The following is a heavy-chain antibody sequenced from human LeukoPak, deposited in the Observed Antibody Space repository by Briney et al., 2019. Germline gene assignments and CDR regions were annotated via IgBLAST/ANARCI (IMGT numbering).Heavy chain of an antibody. CDR1: GGSISSGSYY. V-gene: IGHV4-61*02. CDR3: ARYGGLHGNWFDP. CDR2: IYTSGST. Sequence: SETLSLTYTVSGGSISSGSYYWSWIRQPAGKGLEWIGRIYTSGSTNYNPSLKSRVTISVDTSKNQFSLKLSSVTAADTAVYYCARYGGLHGNWFDPWGQGTLVTVSS. J-gene: IGHJ5*02. D-gene: IGHD4/OR15-4a*01.